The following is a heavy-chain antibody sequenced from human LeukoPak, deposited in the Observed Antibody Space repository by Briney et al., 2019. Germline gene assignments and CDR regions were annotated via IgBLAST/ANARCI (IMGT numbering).Heavy chain of an antibody. J-gene: IGHJ4*02. D-gene: IGHD1-14*01. Sequence: GGSLRLSCAASGFTFSSYGMHWVRQAPGKGLEWVAVISYDGSNKYYADSVKGRFTISRDNSKNTLYLQMNSLRAEDTAVYYCAKDRNYYFDYWGQGTLVTVSS. V-gene: IGHV3-30*18. CDR1: GFTFSSYG. CDR2: ISYDGSNK. CDR3: AKDRNYYFDY.